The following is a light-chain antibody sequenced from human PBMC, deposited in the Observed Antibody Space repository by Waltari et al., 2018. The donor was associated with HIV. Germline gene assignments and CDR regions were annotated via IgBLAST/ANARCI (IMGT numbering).Light chain of an antibody. CDR3: GTWDSSLSAVV. Sequence: QSVLTQPPSASGTPGQRVTISCTGSRSNIGSNPVSWFQHLPGTAPKLLIYESNRRPSGIPDRFSGSKSGTSATLGITGLQTGDEADYYCGTWDSSLSAVVFGGGTKLTVL. CDR1: RSNIGSNP. CDR2: ESN. V-gene: IGLV1-51*02. J-gene: IGLJ2*01.